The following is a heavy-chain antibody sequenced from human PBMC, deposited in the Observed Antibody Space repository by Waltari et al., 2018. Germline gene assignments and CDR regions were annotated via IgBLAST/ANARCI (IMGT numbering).Heavy chain of an antibody. V-gene: IGHV3-53*02. J-gene: IGHJ6*03. Sequence: EVQLVETGGGLIQPGGSLRLSCAGSGFTVSSNYMSWVRQAPGKGLEWVSVIYSGGSTYYADSVKGRFTISRDNSKNTLYLQMNSLRAEDTAVYYCARNTDYYYMDVWGKGTTVTVSS. CDR1: GFTVSSNY. CDR3: ARNTDYYYMDV. CDR2: IYSGGST. D-gene: IGHD2-2*02.